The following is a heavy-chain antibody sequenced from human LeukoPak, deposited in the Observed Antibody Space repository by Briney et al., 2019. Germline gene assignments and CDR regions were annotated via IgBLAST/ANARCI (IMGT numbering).Heavy chain of an antibody. CDR1: GGSISSYY. CDR2: IYTSGST. J-gene: IGHJ6*02. D-gene: IGHD3-10*01. Sequence: SETLSLTCTVSGGSISSYYWSWIRQPAGKGLEWIGRIYTSGSTNYNPSLKSRVTMSVDTSKNQFSLKLSSVTAADTAVYYCAGDAGSALLWFGELWHYYYYGMDVWGQGTTVTVSS. CDR3: AGDAGSALLWFGELWHYYYYGMDV. V-gene: IGHV4-4*07.